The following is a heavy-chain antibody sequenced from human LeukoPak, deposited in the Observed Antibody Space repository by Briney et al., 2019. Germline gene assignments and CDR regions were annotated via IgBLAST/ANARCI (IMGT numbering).Heavy chain of an antibody. V-gene: IGHV3-33*01. Sequence: GRSLRLSCAASGYTFSTYGMHWVRQAPAKGLEWVAVIWYDGGIKYYADSVKGRFTISRDNSKDTLSLQMNSLRAEDTAVYYCTRDRGTRALDYWGQGTLVTVSS. CDR2: IWYDGGIK. CDR3: TRDRGTRALDY. J-gene: IGHJ4*02. CDR1: GYTFSTYG. D-gene: IGHD1-14*01.